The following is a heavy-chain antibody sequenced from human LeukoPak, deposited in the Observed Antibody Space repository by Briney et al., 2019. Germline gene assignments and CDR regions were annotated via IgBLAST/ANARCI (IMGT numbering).Heavy chain of an antibody. CDR3: ARATFATLIDY. CDR1: GYTFTGYY. D-gene: IGHD3-16*01. J-gene: IGHJ4*02. CDR2: INPNSGGT. Sequence: ASVKVSCKASGYTFTGYYMHWVRQAPGQGLEWMGWINPNSGGTNYAQNFQGRVTMTRDTSISTAYMELSRLRSDDTAVYYCARATFATLIDYWGQGTLVTVSS. V-gene: IGHV1-2*02.